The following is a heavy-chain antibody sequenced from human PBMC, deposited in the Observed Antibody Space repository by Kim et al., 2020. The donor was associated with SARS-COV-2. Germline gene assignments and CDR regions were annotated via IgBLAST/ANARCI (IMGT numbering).Heavy chain of an antibody. D-gene: IGHD6-19*01. CDR2: INHSGST. CDR3: ARSSWYGYFDY. V-gene: IGHV4-34*01. Sequence: SETLSLTCAVYGGSFSGYYWSWIRQPPGKGLEWIGEINHSGSTNYNPSLKSRVTISVDTSKNQFPLKLSSVTAADTAVYYCARSSWYGYFDYWGQGTLVTVSS. CDR1: GGSFSGYY. J-gene: IGHJ4*02.